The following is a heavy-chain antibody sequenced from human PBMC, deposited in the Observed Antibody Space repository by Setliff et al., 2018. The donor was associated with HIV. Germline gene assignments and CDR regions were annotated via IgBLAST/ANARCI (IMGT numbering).Heavy chain of an antibody. J-gene: IGHJ4*02. CDR1: GYSFSSYW. V-gene: IGHV5-51*01. CDR3: ARHLPDYQLLSPTFDH. CDR2: LYPADSNI. D-gene: IGHD2-2*01. Sequence: GESLKISCQGSGYSFSSYWIGWVRQMPGKGLEFMGLLYPADSNIRYSPSFQGQVTISVDKSITTAYLHWRSLKASDTAMYYCARHLPDYQLLSPTFDHWGQGTPVTVSS.